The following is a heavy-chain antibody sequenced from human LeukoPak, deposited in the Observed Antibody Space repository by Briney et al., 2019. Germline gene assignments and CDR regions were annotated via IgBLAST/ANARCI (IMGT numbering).Heavy chain of an antibody. Sequence: SGGSLRLSCAASGFTFSSYGMSWVRQAPGKGLEWVSAISGSGGSTYYADSVKGRFTISRDNSKNTLYLQMNSLRAEDTAVYYCAKDLTRGRLVYYFDYWGQGTLVTVSS. CDR2: ISGSGGST. D-gene: IGHD6-19*01. V-gene: IGHV3-23*01. CDR3: AKDLTRGRLVYYFDY. J-gene: IGHJ4*02. CDR1: GFTFSSYG.